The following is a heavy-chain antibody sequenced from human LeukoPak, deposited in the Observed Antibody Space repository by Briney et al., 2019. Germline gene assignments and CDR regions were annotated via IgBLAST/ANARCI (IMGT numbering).Heavy chain of an antibody. V-gene: IGHV3-7*01. J-gene: IGHJ6*03. CDR2: IKQDGSEK. Sequence: GGSLRLSCAASGFTFSSYWMSWVRQAPGKALEWVANIKQDGSEKYYVDSVKGRFTISRDNAKNSLYLQMNSLRAEDTAVYYCARESPQYSSSWSPGVFDYYYMDVWGKGTTVTISS. CDR1: GFTFSSYW. CDR3: ARESPQYSSSWSPGVFDYYYMDV. D-gene: IGHD6-13*01.